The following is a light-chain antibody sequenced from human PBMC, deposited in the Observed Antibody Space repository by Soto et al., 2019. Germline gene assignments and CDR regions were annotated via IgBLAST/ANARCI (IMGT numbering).Light chain of an antibody. CDR2: AAS. CDR1: QSISNY. CDR3: QQSYSTPRT. Sequence: DIQMTQSPSSLSASVGDRVTITCRATQSISNYLNWYQQKPGKAPKFLIYAASNLQSGVPSRFSGSGSGTDFTPAISSLQPEDFATYYCQQSYSTPRTFGGGTKVEIK. V-gene: IGKV1-39*01. J-gene: IGKJ4*01.